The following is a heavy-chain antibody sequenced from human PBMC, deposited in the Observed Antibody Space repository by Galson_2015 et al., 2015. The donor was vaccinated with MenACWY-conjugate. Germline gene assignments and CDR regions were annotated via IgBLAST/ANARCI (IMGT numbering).Heavy chain of an antibody. Sequence: SVKVSCKVSGYSLSDLSMNWVRQAPGRGLEWMGGFDPEEGKIIYGANFQGRVTLSEDSSTDTAYMEFSSLRSEDTAVYFCAIVGVGYCERGACYGVDVWVQASKFTVS. J-gene: IGHJ6*02. D-gene: IGHD2-15*01. CDR1: GYSLSDLS. CDR2: FDPEEGKI. CDR3: AIVGVGYCERGACYGVDV. V-gene: IGHV1-24*01.